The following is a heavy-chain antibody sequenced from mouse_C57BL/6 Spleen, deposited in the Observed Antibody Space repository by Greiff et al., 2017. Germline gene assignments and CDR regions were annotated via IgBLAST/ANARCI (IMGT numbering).Heavy chain of an antibody. J-gene: IGHJ2*01. CDR1: GYAFSSSW. CDR3: ATLANWDGGYYFDY. D-gene: IGHD4-1*01. Sequence: VMLVESGPELVKPGASVKISCKASGYAFSSSWMNWVKQRPGKGLEWIGRIYPGDGDTNYNGKFKGKATLTADKSSSTAYMQLSSQTSEDSAVYFCATLANWDGGYYFDYWGQGTTLTVSS. CDR2: IYPGDGDT. V-gene: IGHV1-82*01.